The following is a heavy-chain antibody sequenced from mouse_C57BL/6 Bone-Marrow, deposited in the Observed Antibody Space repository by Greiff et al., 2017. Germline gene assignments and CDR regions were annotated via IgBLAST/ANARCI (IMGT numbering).Heavy chain of an antibody. J-gene: IGHJ1*03. CDR2: IDPSDSET. CDR3: ARDYYGSSPYV. V-gene: IGHV1-52*01. D-gene: IGHD1-1*01. Sequence: QVQLQQPGAELVRPGSSVKLSCKASGYTFTSYWMHWVKQRPIQGLEWIGNIDPSDSETHYNQKFKDKATLTVDKSSSTAYMQLSSLTSEDSAVYYCARDYYGSSPYVWGTGTTVTVSS. CDR1: GYTFTSYW.